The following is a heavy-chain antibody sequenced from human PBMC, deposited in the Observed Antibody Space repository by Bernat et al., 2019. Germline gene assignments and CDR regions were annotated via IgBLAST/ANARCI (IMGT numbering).Heavy chain of an antibody. CDR1: GFTFSTYT. V-gene: IGHV3-23*01. J-gene: IGHJ4*02. CDR2: IIGGDGEP. CDR3: AKDWTPDGAWDFDS. D-gene: IGHD3/OR15-3a*01. Sequence: EVQLLESGGGLVQPGGSLRLSCAASGFTFSTYTMNWVRQAPGKWLEWVSGIIGGDGEPYYADSVKGRFTVSRDNSKNTLYLQMSSLRVEDTAVYYCAKDWTPDGAWDFDSWGQGTLVTVSS.